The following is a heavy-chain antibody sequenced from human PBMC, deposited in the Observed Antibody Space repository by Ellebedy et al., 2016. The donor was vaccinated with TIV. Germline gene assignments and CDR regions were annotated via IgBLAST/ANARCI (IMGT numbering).Heavy chain of an antibody. V-gene: IGHV1-18*01. CDR3: ARVRLGSTSWTKDYYYYGMDV. Sequence: ASVKVSCXVSGYTLTELSMHWVRQAPGQGLEWMGWISAYNGNTNYAQKLQGRVTMTTDTSTSTAYMELSSLRSEDTAVYYCARVRLGSTSWTKDYYYYGMDVWGQGTTVTVSS. D-gene: IGHD2-2*01. J-gene: IGHJ6*02. CDR2: ISAYNGNT. CDR1: GYTLTELS.